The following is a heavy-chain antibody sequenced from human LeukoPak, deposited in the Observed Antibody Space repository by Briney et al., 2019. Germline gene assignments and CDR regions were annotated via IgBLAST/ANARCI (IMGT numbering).Heavy chain of an antibody. D-gene: IGHD1-26*01. Sequence: GRSLRLSCAASGFTFSSYAMHWVRQAPGKGLEWVAVISYDGSNKYYADSVKGRFTISRDNSKNTLYLQMNSLRAEDTAVYYCAASPYSGSYPPSDYWGQGTLVTVSS. V-gene: IGHV3-30-3*02. CDR1: GFTFSSYA. J-gene: IGHJ4*02. CDR2: ISYDGSNK. CDR3: AASPYSGSYPPSDY.